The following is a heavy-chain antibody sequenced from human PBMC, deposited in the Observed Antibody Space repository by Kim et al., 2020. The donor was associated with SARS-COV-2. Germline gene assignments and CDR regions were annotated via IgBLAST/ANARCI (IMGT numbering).Heavy chain of an antibody. D-gene: IGHD2-21*02. CDR3: AREVGGSCGGDCFRFDY. Sequence: SETLSLTCAVSGGSVSSSNYYWSWIRQPPGKGLEWIGYIYYSGSTIYNPSLKSRVTISLGTSKNQFFLRLSSMTAADTAVYYCAREVGGSCGGDCFRFDYWGQGTLVTVSS. V-gene: IGHV4-61*01. CDR2: IYYSGST. CDR1: GGSVSSSNYY. J-gene: IGHJ4*02.